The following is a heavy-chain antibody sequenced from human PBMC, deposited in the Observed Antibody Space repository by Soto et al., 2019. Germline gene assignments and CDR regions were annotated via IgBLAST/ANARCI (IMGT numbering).Heavy chain of an antibody. CDR3: ARSIAARLNWFDP. CDR1: GFTFSSYW. CDR2: IKQDGSEK. D-gene: IGHD6-6*01. Sequence: EVQLVESGGGLVQPGGSLRLSCAASGFTFSSYWMSWVRQAPGKGLEWVANIKQDGSEKYYVDSVKGRFTISRDNAKNSLYLQMKSLRAEDTAVYYCARSIAARLNWFDPWGQGTLVTVSS. V-gene: IGHV3-7*01. J-gene: IGHJ5*02.